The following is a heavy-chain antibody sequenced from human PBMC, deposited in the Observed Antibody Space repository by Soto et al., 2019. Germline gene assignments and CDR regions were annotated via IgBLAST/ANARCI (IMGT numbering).Heavy chain of an antibody. CDR2: IYHSVST. J-gene: IGHJ5*02. Sequence: SETLSLTCAVSGGSISSGGYSWSWIRQPPGKGLEWIGYIYHSVSTYYNPSLKSRVTISVDRSKNQFSLKLSSVTAADTAVYYFARVPGPWGQGTLVTVSS. CDR3: ARVPGP. CDR1: GGSISSGGYS. V-gene: IGHV4-30-2*01.